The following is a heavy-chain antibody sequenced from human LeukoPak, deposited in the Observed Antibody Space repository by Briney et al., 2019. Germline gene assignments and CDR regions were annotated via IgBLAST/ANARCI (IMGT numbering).Heavy chain of an antibody. CDR1: GGSISRYY. CDR3: ARNDILSGYSLFDY. D-gene: IGHD3-9*01. Sequence: SETLSLTCTVSGGSISRYYWSWIRQPAGKGLEWIGRIYTSGSTNYNPSLKSRVTMSVDTSKNQFSLKLSSVTAADTALYYCARNDILSGYSLFDYWGQGTLVTVSS. CDR2: IYTSGST. J-gene: IGHJ4*02. V-gene: IGHV4-4*07.